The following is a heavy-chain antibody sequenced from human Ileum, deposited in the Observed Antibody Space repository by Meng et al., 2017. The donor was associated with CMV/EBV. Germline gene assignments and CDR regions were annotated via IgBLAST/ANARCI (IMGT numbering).Heavy chain of an antibody. CDR3: TRLKYDYWSDYATYFDP. V-gene: IGHV3-30-3*01. Sequence: GGSLRLSCETSGFIFSHYAVHWVRQAPGKGLEWVAMISYNGNNQYYADFVKGRFTISRDNAQNSVYLQMNSLRADDTAVYYCTRLKYDYWSDYATYFDPWGQGTLVTVSS. CDR1: GFIFSHYA. D-gene: IGHD3-3*01. CDR2: ISYNGNNQ. J-gene: IGHJ4*02.